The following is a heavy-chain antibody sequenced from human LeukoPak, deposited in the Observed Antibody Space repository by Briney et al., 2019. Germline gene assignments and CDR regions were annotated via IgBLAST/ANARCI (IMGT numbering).Heavy chain of an antibody. Sequence: SETLSLTCTVSGGSISSYYWSWIRQPPGKGLEWIGYIYYSGSTNYNPSLKSRVTISVDTSKNQFSLKLSSVTAADTAVYYCARTPGYYYDSSGSPDYWGQGTLVTVSS. CDR1: GGSISSYY. CDR2: IYYSGST. J-gene: IGHJ4*02. CDR3: ARTPGYYYDSSGSPDY. V-gene: IGHV4-59*01. D-gene: IGHD3-22*01.